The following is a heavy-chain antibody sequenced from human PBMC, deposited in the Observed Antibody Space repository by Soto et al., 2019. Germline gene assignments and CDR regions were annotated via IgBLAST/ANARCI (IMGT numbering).Heavy chain of an antibody. Sequence: SGYRFTNYWIGWVRQMPGRGLEWMGLIFPSDSDTIYSPSFQGQVTISADKSINTAYLQWSSLKASDTAMYYCARGSSSGYSDYMDVWGKGTAVTVSS. CDR2: IFPSDSDT. CDR1: GYRFTNYW. CDR3: ARGSSSGYSDYMDV. J-gene: IGHJ6*03. D-gene: IGHD3-22*01. V-gene: IGHV5-51*01.